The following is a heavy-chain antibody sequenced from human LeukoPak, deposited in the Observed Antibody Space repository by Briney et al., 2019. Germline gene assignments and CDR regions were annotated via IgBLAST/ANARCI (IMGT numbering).Heavy chain of an antibody. Sequence: ASVKVSCKASGYTFTNHGITWVRQAPGQGLEWMGRINPNSGGTNYAQKFQGRVTMTRDTSISTAYMELSRLRSDDTAVYYCAILPYLIAVAGTDLNYWGQGTLVTVSS. D-gene: IGHD6-19*01. J-gene: IGHJ4*02. CDR1: GYTFTNHG. CDR2: INPNSGGT. CDR3: AILPYLIAVAGTDLNY. V-gene: IGHV1-2*06.